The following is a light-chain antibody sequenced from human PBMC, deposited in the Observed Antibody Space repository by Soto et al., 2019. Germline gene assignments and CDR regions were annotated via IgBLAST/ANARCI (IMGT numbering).Light chain of an antibody. V-gene: IGKV3-20*01. Sequence: MYTQSPGTLSMSPGERATLSCRASQSVSSYLAWYQQKPGQAPRLLIYGASSRATGIPDRFSGSGSGTDFTLTISRPEPEDFAVYYCQQYGSSPLTFGGGTKVDNK. CDR2: GAS. J-gene: IGKJ4*01. CDR1: QSVSSY. CDR3: QQYGSSPLT.